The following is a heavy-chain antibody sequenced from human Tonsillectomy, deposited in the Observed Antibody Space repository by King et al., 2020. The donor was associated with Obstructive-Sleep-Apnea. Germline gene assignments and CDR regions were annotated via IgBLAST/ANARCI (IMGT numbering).Heavy chain of an antibody. D-gene: IGHD3-16*01. CDR2: ISSSSSTI. V-gene: IGHV3-48*01. J-gene: IGHJ6*02. CDR1: GFTFSSYS. CDR3: ARVPHWGSRYYYYGMDV. Sequence: VQLVESGGGLVQPGGSLRLSCAASGFTFSSYSMNWVRQAPGKGLEWVSYISSSSSTIYYADSVKGRFTISRDNAKNSLYLQMNSLRAEDTAVYYCARVPHWGSRYYYYGMDVWGQGTTVTVSS.